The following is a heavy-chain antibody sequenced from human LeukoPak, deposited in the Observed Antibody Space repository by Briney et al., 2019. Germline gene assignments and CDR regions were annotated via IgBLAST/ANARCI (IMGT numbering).Heavy chain of an antibody. CDR1: GFTFSSYA. CDR3: AKTSGEYSGSYDYYFDY. Sequence: PGGSLGLSCAASGFTFSSYAMSWVRQAPGKGLEWVSAISGSGGSTYYADSVKGRFTISRDNSKNTLYLQMNSLRAEDTAVYYCAKTSGEYSGSYDYYFDYWGQGTLVTVSS. D-gene: IGHD1-26*01. V-gene: IGHV3-23*01. J-gene: IGHJ4*02. CDR2: ISGSGGST.